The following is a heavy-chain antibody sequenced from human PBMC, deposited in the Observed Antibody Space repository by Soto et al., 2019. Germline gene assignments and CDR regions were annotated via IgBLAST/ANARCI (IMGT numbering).Heavy chain of an antibody. Sequence: SVKVSCKTSGFTFSNSAMQWVRQARGQRLEWIGWIVVGSGSTIYAQKFRERVTITRDMSTNTAYMELSSLRFEDTAVSYCAANPEEPRAYYYGLDVWGQGTTVTVSS. CDR3: AANPEEPRAYYYGLDV. J-gene: IGHJ6*02. CDR2: IVVGSGST. CDR1: GFTFSNSA. D-gene: IGHD1-26*01. V-gene: IGHV1-58*02.